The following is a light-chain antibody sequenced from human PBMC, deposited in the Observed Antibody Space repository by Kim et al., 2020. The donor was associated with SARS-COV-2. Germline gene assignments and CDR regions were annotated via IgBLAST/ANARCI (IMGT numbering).Light chain of an antibody. V-gene: IGLV1-40*01. Sequence: QSVLTQPPSVSWAPGQRVTISCTGSSSNIGAGYDVHWYQQFPGAAPKFLIYGNDNRPSGVPDRFSGSKSGTSASLAITGLQPEDEADYYCQSYDNSLSGYVFGTGTKVTVL. J-gene: IGLJ1*01. CDR3: QSYDNSLSGYV. CDR2: GND. CDR1: SSNIGAGYD.